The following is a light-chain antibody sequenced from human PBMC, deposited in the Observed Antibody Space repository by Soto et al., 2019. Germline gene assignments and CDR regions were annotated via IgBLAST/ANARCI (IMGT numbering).Light chain of an antibody. CDR1: TSDVGHYNY. V-gene: IGLV2-14*01. Sequence: QSALTQPASVSGSPGQSITISCTGTTSDVGHYNYVSWYQQHPGKAPKLLIYEVTNRPSGISNRFSGSKSGHTASLTISGLQSGDEADYFCTSYTSSSTLDVFGTGTKLTVL. CDR2: EVT. J-gene: IGLJ1*01. CDR3: TSYTSSSTLDV.